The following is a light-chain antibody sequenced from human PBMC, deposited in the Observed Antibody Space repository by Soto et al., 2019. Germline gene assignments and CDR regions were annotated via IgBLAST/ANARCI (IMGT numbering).Light chain of an antibody. V-gene: IGKV3-20*01. CDR2: AAS. CDR3: QQYDTSPPT. J-gene: IGKJ1*01. CDR1: QSVSSSS. Sequence: EVVFTLSPGTLSASTGERVTLSCRASQSVSSSSLAWYQQKPGQAPRLLIYAASSRATGIPDRFSGGGSGTDFTLTISRLEPEDFAVYSCQQYDTSPPTFAQGTKVAIK.